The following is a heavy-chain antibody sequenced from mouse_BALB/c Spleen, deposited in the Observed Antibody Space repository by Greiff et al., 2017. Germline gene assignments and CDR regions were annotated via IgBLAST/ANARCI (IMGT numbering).Heavy chain of an antibody. Sequence: QVQLQQSGPELVKPGASVKISCKASGYSFTSYYIHWVKQRPGQGLEWIGWIFPGSGNTKYNEKFKGKATLSADTSSSTAYMQLSSLTSEDSAVYFCASPLWLRDAMDYWGQGTSVTVSS. CDR2: IFPGSGNT. CDR1: GYSFTSYY. V-gene: IGHV1-66*01. D-gene: IGHD2-2*01. CDR3: ASPLWLRDAMDY. J-gene: IGHJ4*01.